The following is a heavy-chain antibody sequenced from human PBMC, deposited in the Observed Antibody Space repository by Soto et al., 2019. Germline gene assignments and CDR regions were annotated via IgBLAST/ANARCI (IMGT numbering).Heavy chain of an antibody. CDR2: ITPGGGTT. CDR3: AKSHDSSGYLASFDY. D-gene: IGHD3-22*01. V-gene: IGHV3-23*01. Sequence: DVHLLESGGGLVQPGGSLRLSCAASAFSFSRYAMSWVGKAPGKGLEWVSGITPGGGTTFYADAVKGRFTISRDNSKNTLYLQLNNLRVEDTALYYCAKSHDSSGYLASFDYWGQGTLVTVSP. CDR1: AFSFSRYA. J-gene: IGHJ4*02.